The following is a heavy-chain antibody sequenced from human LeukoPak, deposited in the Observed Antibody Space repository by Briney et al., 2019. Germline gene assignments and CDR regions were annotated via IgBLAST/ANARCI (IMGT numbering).Heavy chain of an antibody. CDR1: GFTFSSYA. CDR2: ISYDGSNK. CDR3: AKGSVLLWFGGDAFDI. Sequence: PGRSLRLSCAASGFTFSSYAMHWVRQAPGKGLEWVAVISYDGSNKYYADSVKGRFTISRDNSKNTLYLQMNSLRPEDTAVYYCAKGSVLLWFGGDAFDIWGQGTMVTVSS. D-gene: IGHD3-10*01. V-gene: IGHV3-30-3*01. J-gene: IGHJ3*02.